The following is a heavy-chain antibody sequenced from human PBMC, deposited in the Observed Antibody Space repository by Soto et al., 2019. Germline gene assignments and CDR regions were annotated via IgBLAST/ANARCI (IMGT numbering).Heavy chain of an antibody. J-gene: IGHJ4*02. Sequence: PGGSLRLSCASSGFSFSSSGMLWVRQAPGKGLKCVAVIWYDGSNKYYADSVKGRFTISRDNSKNTLFLQMDSLRAEDTAVYYCAKSAGKGGLAAPIDYWGQGSLVTVSS. CDR1: GFSFSSSG. D-gene: IGHD6-13*01. CDR3: AKSAGKGGLAAPIDY. V-gene: IGHV3-33*06. CDR2: IWYDGSNK.